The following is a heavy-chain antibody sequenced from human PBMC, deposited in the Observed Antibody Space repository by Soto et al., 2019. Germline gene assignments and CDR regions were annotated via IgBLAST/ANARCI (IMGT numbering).Heavy chain of an antibody. D-gene: IGHD2-8*01. V-gene: IGHV1-18*01. J-gene: IGHJ5*02. CDR1: GYTFTSYG. CDR3: ARDGHYCTNGLCPGLWLDP. Sequence: ASVKVSCKASGYTFTSYGISWVRQAPGQGLEWMGWISAYNGNTNYAQKLQGRVTMTTDTSTSTAYMELRSLRSDDTAVYYCARDGHYCTNGLCPGLWLDPWGQGTLVTVSS. CDR2: ISAYNGNT.